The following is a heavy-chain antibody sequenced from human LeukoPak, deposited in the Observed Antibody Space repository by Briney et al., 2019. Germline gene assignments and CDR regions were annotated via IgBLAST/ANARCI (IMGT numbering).Heavy chain of an antibody. Sequence: GGSLRLSCAASEFTFSSYAMSWVRQAPGKGLEWVSAISGSGGSTYYSDSVKGRFTISRDNSKNTLYLQMNSLRAEDTAVYYCAKDQDYDFWSGYYGLYNWFDPWGQGTLVTVSS. D-gene: IGHD3-3*01. J-gene: IGHJ5*02. CDR1: EFTFSSYA. CDR3: AKDQDYDFWSGYYGLYNWFDP. V-gene: IGHV3-23*01. CDR2: ISGSGGST.